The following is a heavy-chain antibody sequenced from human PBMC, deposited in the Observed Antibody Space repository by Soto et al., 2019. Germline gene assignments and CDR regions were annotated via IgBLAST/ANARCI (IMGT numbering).Heavy chain of an antibody. D-gene: IGHD6-19*01. CDR3: ARDIAVGGWFDP. V-gene: IGHV1-3*05. CDR1: GYTFTSYA. CDR2: INAGNGNT. J-gene: IGHJ5*02. Sequence: QVQLVQSGAEEKKPGASVKVSCKASGYTFTSYAMHWVRQAPGQRLKWMGWINAGNGNTKYSQKFQGRVTITRDTSASTAYMELSSLRSEDTAVYYCARDIAVGGWFDPWGQGTLVTVSS.